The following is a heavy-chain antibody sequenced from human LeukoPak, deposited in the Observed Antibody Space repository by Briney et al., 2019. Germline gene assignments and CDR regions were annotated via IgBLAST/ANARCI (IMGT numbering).Heavy chain of an antibody. CDR3: AKDSVRRYYDTSGYYWHY. CDR1: GFTFSSYA. V-gene: IGHV3-23*01. D-gene: IGHD3-22*01. J-gene: IGHJ4*02. CDR2: ISGSGGST. Sequence: PGGSLRLSCAASGFTFSSYAMTWVRQAPGKGLEWVSAISGSGGSTYYADSVEGRFTISRDNSKNTLYLQMNSLRAEDTAVYYCAKDSVRRYYDTSGYYWHYWGQGTLVTVSS.